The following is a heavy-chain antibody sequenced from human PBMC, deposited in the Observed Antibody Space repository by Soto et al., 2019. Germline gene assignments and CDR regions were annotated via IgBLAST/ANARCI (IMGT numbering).Heavy chain of an antibody. V-gene: IGHV5-51*01. CDR3: ARTRSFTLGFYYDGMDV. CDR1: GYIFASYW. CDR2: IYPGDFDT. D-gene: IGHD6-6*01. Sequence: GESLKISCHGSGYIFASYWIGWVRQMPGKDLEWMGIIYPGDFDTRYSPSFQGQVTISADKSLRTAYLQWTSLKASDTALYYCARTRSFTLGFYYDGMDVWGQGTTVTVSS. J-gene: IGHJ6*02.